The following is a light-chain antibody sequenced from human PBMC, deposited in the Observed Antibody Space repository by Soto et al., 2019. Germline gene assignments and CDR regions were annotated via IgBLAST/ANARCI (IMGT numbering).Light chain of an antibody. V-gene: IGKV3-15*01. J-gene: IGKJ1*01. Sequence: EIVMTQSPATLSVSPGERATLSCRASQSVSNNLAWYQQKPGQAPRLLIYGASTRVTGTPVRFSGSGSGTEFTLTISSLQSEYFAVYYCQQYNNWPPWTFGQGTKVEIK. CDR1: QSVSNN. CDR2: GAS. CDR3: QQYNNWPPWT.